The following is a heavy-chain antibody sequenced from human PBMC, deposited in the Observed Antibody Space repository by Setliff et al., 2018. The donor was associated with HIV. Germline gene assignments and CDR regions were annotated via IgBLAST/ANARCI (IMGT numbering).Heavy chain of an antibody. CDR1: GASISSTTYY. Sequence: SETLSLTCAVSGASISSTTYYWGWVRQPPGKGLEWIGSVYHSGSTYYNPSLKSRVLISVDTSKNQFSLKLTSVTAADTAVYYCARRSTVARGVDCFDHWGQGTQVTVSS. CDR3: ARRSTVARGVDCFDH. CDR2: VYHSGST. D-gene: IGHD3-10*01. J-gene: IGHJ4*02. V-gene: IGHV4-39*01.